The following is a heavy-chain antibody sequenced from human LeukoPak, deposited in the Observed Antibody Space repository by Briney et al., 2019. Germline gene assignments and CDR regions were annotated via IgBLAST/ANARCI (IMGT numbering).Heavy chain of an antibody. J-gene: IGHJ6*02. CDR1: GFSFNTHA. V-gene: IGHV3-23*01. CDR3: AKAQTMTTVTTVFYYGMDV. Sequence: GGSLRLSCAASGFSFNTHAMSWVRQAPGKGLEWVSGISADSGHTDHADSVWGRFTISRDNSRNTLYLQMTSLRAEDTAVYCCAKAQTMTTVTTVFYYGMDVWGQGTTVIVSS. CDR2: ISADSGHT. D-gene: IGHD4-17*01.